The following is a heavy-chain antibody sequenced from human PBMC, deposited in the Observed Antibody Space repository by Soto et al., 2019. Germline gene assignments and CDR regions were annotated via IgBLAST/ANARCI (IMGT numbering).Heavy chain of an antibody. Sequence: ASVKVSCKASGYTFPSYGISWVRQAPGQGLEWMGWISAYKGNTNYAQKLQGRVTMTTDTSTSTAYMELRSLRSDYTAVYYCARYPKNIVVVPAAVGNWFDPWGQGTLVTVSS. CDR1: GYTFPSYG. CDR3: ARYPKNIVVVPAAVGNWFDP. V-gene: IGHV1-18*01. CDR2: ISAYKGNT. D-gene: IGHD2-2*01. J-gene: IGHJ5*02.